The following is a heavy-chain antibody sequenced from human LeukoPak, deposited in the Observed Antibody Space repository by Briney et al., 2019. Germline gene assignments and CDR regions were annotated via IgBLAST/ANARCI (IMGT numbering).Heavy chain of an antibody. CDR3: ARDERIGSFAY. Sequence: PGGSLRLSCAASVYTFSSYAMSWVRQAPGKGLEWVANINEDGSVGQYADSVRGRFTISRANGKNSVYLQMNSLRVEDTGVYYCARDERIGSFAYWGQGTLVAVSS. D-gene: IGHD1-26*01. J-gene: IGHJ4*02. CDR1: VYTFSSYA. V-gene: IGHV3-7*01. CDR2: INEDGSVG.